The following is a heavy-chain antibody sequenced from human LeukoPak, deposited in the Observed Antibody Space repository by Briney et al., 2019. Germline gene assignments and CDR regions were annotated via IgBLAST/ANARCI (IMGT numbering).Heavy chain of an antibody. V-gene: IGHV3-53*01. D-gene: IGHD1-1*01. CDR2: IYSGGST. Sequence: TGGCLRLSCAASGFTVSSNYMSWVRQAPGKGLEWVSVIYSGGSTYYADSVKGRFTISRDNSKNTLYLQMNSLRAEDTAVYYCARGHNTGYYYYYMDVWGKGTTVTVSS. CDR1: GFTVSSNY. J-gene: IGHJ6*03. CDR3: ARGHNTGYYYYYMDV.